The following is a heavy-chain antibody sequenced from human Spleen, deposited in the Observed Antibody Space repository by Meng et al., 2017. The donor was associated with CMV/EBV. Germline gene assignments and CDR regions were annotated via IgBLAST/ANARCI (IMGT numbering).Heavy chain of an antibody. CDR1: VTFSDYY. CDR3: ARDWGYCSSTSCRYFDY. D-gene: IGHD2-2*01. CDR2: ISGGGSII. Sequence: VTFSDYYMSCIRQAPGKGLEWISYISGGGSIIYYADSVKGRFTISRDNAKNSLYLQMNSLRAEDTAMYYCARDWGYCSSTSCRYFDYWGQGTLVTVSS. J-gene: IGHJ4*02. V-gene: IGHV3-11*04.